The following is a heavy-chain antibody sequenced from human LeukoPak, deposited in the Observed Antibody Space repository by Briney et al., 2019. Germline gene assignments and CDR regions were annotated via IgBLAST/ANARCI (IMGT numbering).Heavy chain of an antibody. J-gene: IGHJ6*03. CDR3: ARKQLGYYYMDV. V-gene: IGHV3-48*01. CDR2: ISSSSSTI. CDR1: GFTFSSYS. D-gene: IGHD6-6*01. Sequence: GGSLRLSCAASGFTFSSYSMNWVRQAPGKGLEWVSYISSSSSTIHYADSVEGRFTISRDNAKNSLYLQMNSLRAEDTAVYYCARKQLGYYYMDVWGKGTTVTVSS.